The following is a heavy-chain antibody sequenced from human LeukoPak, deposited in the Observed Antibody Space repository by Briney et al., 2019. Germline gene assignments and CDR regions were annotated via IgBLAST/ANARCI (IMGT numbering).Heavy chain of an antibody. CDR3: ARDLTGTGDY. J-gene: IGHJ4*02. CDR2: ISSDGSNK. D-gene: IGHD1-20*01. Sequence: GGSLRLSCAASGFTFSTYTMHWVRQAPGKGLEWVALISSDGSNKYYADSVKGRFTISRDSSKNTLYLQMNSLRAEDTALYYCARDLTGTGDYWGQGTLVTVSS. V-gene: IGHV3-30-3*01. CDR1: GFTFSTYT.